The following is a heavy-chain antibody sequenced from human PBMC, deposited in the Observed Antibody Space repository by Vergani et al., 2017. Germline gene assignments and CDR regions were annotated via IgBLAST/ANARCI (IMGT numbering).Heavy chain of an antibody. V-gene: IGHV4-39*01. CDR3: ARWDSSSGSDYVWGSYRRSYYFDY. Sequence: QLQLQESGPGLVKPSETLSLTCTVSGGSISSSSYYWGWIRQPPGKGLEWIGSIYYRGSTYYNPSLKSRVTISVDTSKNQLSLQLSSGTAAETAVYYCARWDSSSGSDYVWGSYRRSYYFDYWGQGTLVTVSS. CDR1: GGSISSSSYY. J-gene: IGHJ4*02. D-gene: IGHD3-16*02. CDR2: IYYRGST.